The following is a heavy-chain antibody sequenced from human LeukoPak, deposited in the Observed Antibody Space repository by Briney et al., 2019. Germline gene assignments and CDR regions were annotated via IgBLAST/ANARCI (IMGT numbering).Heavy chain of an antibody. CDR2: IYYSGST. J-gene: IGHJ6*03. Sequence: PSETLSLTCTVSGGSISSYYWSWIRQPPGKGLEWIGYIYYSGSTHYNPSLKSRVTISVDTSKNQFSLKLSSVTAADTAVYYCARASGGSGSYLYYYYYMDVWGKGTTVTVSS. V-gene: IGHV4-59*08. CDR1: GGSISSYY. CDR3: ARASGGSGSYLYYYYYMDV. D-gene: IGHD3-10*01.